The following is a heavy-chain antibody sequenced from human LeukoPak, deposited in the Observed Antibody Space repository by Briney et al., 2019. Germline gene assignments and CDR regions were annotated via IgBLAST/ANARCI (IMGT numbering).Heavy chain of an antibody. J-gene: IGHJ4*02. CDR3: ARDPRGSEYSHFDS. Sequence: GGSLRLSCVASGFSFSSSYMSWVRQAPGKGLEWVANIKQDGNEKHYEDSVKGRFTISRDNAKSSLYLQMNSLRADDTAVYYCARDPRGSEYSHFDSWGQGTLVTVSS. V-gene: IGHV3-7*01. D-gene: IGHD3-10*01. CDR2: IKQDGNEK. CDR1: GFSFSSSY.